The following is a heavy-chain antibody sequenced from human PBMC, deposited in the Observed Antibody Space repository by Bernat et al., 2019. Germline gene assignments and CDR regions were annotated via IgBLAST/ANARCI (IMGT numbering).Heavy chain of an antibody. CDR1: GFTFSDYY. CDR2: ISISSSYT. D-gene: IGHD6-13*01. Sequence: QVQLVESGGGLVKPGGSLRVSCAASGFTFSDYYMSWIRQAPGKGLEWVSYISISSSYTDYADSVRGRFTISRDNAKNSLYLQMNSLRAEDTAVYYCAKGMYSSSWYTFDYWGQGTLVTVSS. J-gene: IGHJ4*02. V-gene: IGHV3-11*06. CDR3: AKGMYSSSWYTFDY.